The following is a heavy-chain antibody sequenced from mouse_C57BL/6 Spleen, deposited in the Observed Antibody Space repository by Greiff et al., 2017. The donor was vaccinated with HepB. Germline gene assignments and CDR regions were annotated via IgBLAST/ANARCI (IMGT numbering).Heavy chain of an antibody. CDR3: ARERRLHPFYAMDY. CDR1: GYTFTSYT. D-gene: IGHD3-2*02. J-gene: IGHJ4*01. V-gene: IGHV1-4*01. Sequence: VQLQQSGAELARPGASVKMSCKASGYTFTSYTLHWVKQRPGQGLEWIGYINPSSGYTKYNQKFKDKATLTADKSSSTAYMQLSSLTSEDSAVYYCARERRLHPFYAMDYWGQGTSVTVSS. CDR2: INPSSGYT.